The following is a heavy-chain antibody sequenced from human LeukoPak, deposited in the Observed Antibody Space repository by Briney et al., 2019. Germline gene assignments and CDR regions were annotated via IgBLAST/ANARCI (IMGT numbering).Heavy chain of an antibody. CDR1: GFTFSSYA. D-gene: IGHD2-2*01. CDR2: ISSSGGST. V-gene: IGHV3-23*01. Sequence: PGGSLRLSCAASGFTFSSYAMNWVRQAPGKGLEWVSTISSSGGSTYYFVKGRFTISRDNPKNTLYLQMNSLRAEDTAVYYCAKGYCSSTSCKESFFDYWGQGTLVTVSS. J-gene: IGHJ4*02. CDR3: AKGYCSSTSCKESFFDY.